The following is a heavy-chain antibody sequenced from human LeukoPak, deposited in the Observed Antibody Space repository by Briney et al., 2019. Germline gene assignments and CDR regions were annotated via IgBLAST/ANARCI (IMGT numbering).Heavy chain of an antibody. Sequence: PSETLSLTCTVSGGSISSSSYYWGWIRQPPGKGLEWIGSIYYSGSTYYNPSLKSRVTISVDTSKNQFSLKLSSVTAADTAVYYCARVAAAGSWFDPWGQGTLVTVSS. CDR3: ARVAAAGSWFDP. V-gene: IGHV4-39*01. J-gene: IGHJ5*02. D-gene: IGHD6-13*01. CDR2: IYYSGST. CDR1: GGSISSSSYY.